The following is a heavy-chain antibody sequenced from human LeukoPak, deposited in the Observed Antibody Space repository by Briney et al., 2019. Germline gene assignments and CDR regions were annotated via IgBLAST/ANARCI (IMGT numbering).Heavy chain of an antibody. CDR2: IYYRGST. Sequence: PSETLSLTCTVSGGSISSYYWSWIRQPPGKGLEWIGYIYYRGSTNYNPSLKSRVTISVDTSKNQFSLKLNSVTAADTAVYYCARVAPLLVAPQDYWGQGTLVTVSS. J-gene: IGHJ4*02. CDR3: ARVAPLLVAPQDY. V-gene: IGHV4-59*01. D-gene: IGHD2-21*01. CDR1: GGSISSYY.